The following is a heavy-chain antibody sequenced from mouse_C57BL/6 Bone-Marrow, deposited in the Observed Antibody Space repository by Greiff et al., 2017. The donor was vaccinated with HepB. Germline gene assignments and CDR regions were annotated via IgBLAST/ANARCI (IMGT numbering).Heavy chain of an antibody. CDR1: GYTFTSYW. J-gene: IGHJ3*01. V-gene: IGHV1-61*01. CDR2: IYPSVSET. CDR3: ARKNYYGSSVWFAY. D-gene: IGHD1-1*01. Sequence: VQLQQPGAELVRPGSSVKLSCKASGYTFTSYWMDWVSQSPGQGLEWIGKIYPSVSETHSNKKFKDKATLTVDKSSSTAYMQLSSLTSEDSAVYYCARKNYYGSSVWFAYWGQGTLVTVSA.